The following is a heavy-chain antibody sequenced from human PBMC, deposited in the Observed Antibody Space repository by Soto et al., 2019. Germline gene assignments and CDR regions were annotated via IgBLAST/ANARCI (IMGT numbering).Heavy chain of an antibody. Sequence: QVQLVQSGAEVNKPGASVKVSCKASGYTFIAYYVHWVRQAPGQGLEWMGWINPNNGDTDYAQKFRGRVTITRDTSIRTAYLELSSLISDDTAVYYCARGKDIVLPGPNWFDPWGQGTLVTVSS. CDR2: INPNNGDT. V-gene: IGHV1-2*02. CDR1: GYTFIAYY. J-gene: IGHJ5*02. D-gene: IGHD2-15*01. CDR3: ARGKDIVLPGPNWFDP.